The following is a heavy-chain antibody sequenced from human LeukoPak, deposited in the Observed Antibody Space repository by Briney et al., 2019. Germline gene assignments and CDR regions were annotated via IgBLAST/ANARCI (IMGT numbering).Heavy chain of an antibody. CDR1: GGSISSGSYY. CDR3: ARSPATYYYDSSGYYYVYFQH. Sequence: SETLSLTXTVSGGSISSGSYYWSWIRQPAGKGLEWIGRIYTSGSTNYNPSLKSRVTISVDTSKNQFSLKLSSVTAADTAVYYCARSPATYYYDSSGYYYVYFQHWGQGTLVTVSS. CDR2: IYTSGST. D-gene: IGHD3-22*01. V-gene: IGHV4-61*02. J-gene: IGHJ1*01.